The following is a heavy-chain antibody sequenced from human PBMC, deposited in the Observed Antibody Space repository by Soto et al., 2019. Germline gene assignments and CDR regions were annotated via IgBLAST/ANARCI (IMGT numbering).Heavy chain of an antibody. CDR2: TYYRSKWYN. CDR1: GDSVSSNSAA. J-gene: IGHJ6*02. CDR3: ARLKGLPTGYYYGMDV. V-gene: IGHV6-1*01. D-gene: IGHD2-15*01. Sequence: PSQTLSLTCAISGDSVSSNSAAWNWIRQPPSRGLEWLGRTYYRSKWYNDYAVSVKSRITISVDTSKNQFSLKLSSVTAADTAVYYCARLKGLPTGYYYGMDVWGQGATVTVSS.